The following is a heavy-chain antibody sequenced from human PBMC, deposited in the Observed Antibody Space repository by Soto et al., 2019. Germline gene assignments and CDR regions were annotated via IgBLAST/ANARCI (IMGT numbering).Heavy chain of an antibody. Sequence: GGSLRLSCAASGFTFSSYWINWVRQAPGKGLEWVANIKQDGSEKYYVDSVKGRFTISRDSAENSVYLQMRSLRAEDTAVYYCAASPDYGPQFDFWGQGSLVTVSS. CDR3: AASPDYGPQFDF. CDR2: IKQDGSEK. D-gene: IGHD4-17*01. J-gene: IGHJ4*02. CDR1: GFTFSSYW. V-gene: IGHV3-7*01.